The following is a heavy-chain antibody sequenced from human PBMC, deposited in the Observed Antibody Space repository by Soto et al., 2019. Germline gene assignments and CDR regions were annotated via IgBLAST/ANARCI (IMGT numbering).Heavy chain of an antibody. V-gene: IGHV3-74*01. CDR1: GFTFSSYW. J-gene: IGHJ6*02. CDR2: INSDVSGT. CDR3: ARDRSYGMDV. Sequence: EVQLVESGGGLVQPGGSLRLSCAASGFTFSSYWMHWVRQAPGKGLVWVSRINSDVSGTSYADSVRGRFTISRDNAKNTLFLQMNSLRAEDTAVYYCARDRSYGMDVWGQGTTVTVSS.